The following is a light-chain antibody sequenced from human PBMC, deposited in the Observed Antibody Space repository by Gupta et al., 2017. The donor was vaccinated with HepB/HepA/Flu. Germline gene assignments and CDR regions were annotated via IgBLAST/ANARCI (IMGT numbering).Light chain of an antibody. V-gene: IGLV2-11*01. CDR1: SSDVGGYNY. Sequence: QSALTQPRSVSGSPGQSVPISCTGTSSDVGGYNYVSWYQQHPGKAPKLMIYDVNKRPSGVPDRFSGSKSGNTASLTISGLQAEDEADYYCSSYAGSYTVLFGGGTKLTVL. J-gene: IGLJ2*01. CDR3: SSYAGSYTVL. CDR2: DVN.